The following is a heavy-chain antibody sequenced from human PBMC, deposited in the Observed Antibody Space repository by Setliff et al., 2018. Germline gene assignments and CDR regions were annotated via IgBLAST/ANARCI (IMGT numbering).Heavy chain of an antibody. V-gene: IGHV3-48*01. Sequence: GGSLRLSCEASGFTFTYYSMSWVRQAPGKGLEWISYISSGSNSIYYADSVKGRFTVSRDNSKDTLYLQMNSLRVEDSAIYYCVCFSWRGCSGDTCYSGDDSFDMWGQGTEVTVSS. CDR3: VCFSWRGCSGDTCYSGDDSFDM. J-gene: IGHJ3*02. D-gene: IGHD2-15*01. CDR2: ISSGSNSI. CDR1: GFTFTYYS.